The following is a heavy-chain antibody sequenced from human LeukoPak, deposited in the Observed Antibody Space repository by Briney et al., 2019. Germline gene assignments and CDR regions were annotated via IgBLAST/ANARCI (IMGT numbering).Heavy chain of an antibody. CDR2: IFYSGST. J-gene: IGHJ4*02. CDR3: ARDRIAARSFDY. D-gene: IGHD6-6*01. V-gene: IGHV4-39*07. Sequence: SETLSLTCTVSGGAVSSSYYYWGWVRQPPGKGLEWIGTIFYSGSTYYNPSLKSRVTISVDRSKNQFSLKLSSVTAADTAVYYCARDRIAARSFDYWGQGALVTVSS. CDR1: GGAVSSSYYY.